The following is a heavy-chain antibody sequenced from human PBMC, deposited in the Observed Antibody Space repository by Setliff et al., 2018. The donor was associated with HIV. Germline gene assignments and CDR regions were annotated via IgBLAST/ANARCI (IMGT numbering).Heavy chain of an antibody. CDR3: ARDGATSNWDKKVLDA. D-gene: IGHD2-2*01. V-gene: IGHV4-39*07. CDR2: IDYSWST. CDR1: GGSISSSSYY. Sequence: PSETLSLTCTVSGGSISSSSYYWGWIRQPPGKGLEWIGSIDYSWSTYYNSSLKSRLSISEDTFKNQFSLKLRSLTAADTVVYYCARDGATSNWDKKVLDAWGQGTRVTVS. J-gene: IGHJ5*02.